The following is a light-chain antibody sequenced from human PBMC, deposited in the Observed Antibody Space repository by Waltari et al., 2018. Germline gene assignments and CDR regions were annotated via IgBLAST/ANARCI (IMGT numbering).Light chain of an antibody. CDR1: SGHSDYS. CDR2: LDSDGSH. J-gene: IGLJ2*01. V-gene: IGLV4-69*01. CDR3: QTWGTGFVV. Sequence: QLALTQSPSASASLGASVKLTCTLSSGHSDYSIAWHQQQPEKGPRYLMKLDSDGSHTMGDGIPHRFSGSSSEAERYLTISSLQYEDEADYYCQTWGTGFVVFGGGTKLTVL.